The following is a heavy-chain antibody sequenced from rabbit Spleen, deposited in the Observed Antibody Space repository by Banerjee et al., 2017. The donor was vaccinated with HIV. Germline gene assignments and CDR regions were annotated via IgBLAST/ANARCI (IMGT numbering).Heavy chain of an antibody. Sequence: QSLEESGGGLVKPGASLTLTCKASGFSFNSDYDMCWVRQAPGKGLEWIACIYAGSSGSTYYANWAKGRFTISKTSSTTVTLQMTSLTVADTATYFCARDTGSSFSSYGMDLWGPGTLVTVS. D-gene: IGHD8-1*01. CDR1: GFSFNSDYD. J-gene: IGHJ6*01. CDR2: IYAGSSGST. V-gene: IGHV1S40*01. CDR3: ARDTGSSFSSYGMDL.